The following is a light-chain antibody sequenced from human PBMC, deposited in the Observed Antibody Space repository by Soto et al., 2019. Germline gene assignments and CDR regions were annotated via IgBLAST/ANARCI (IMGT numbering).Light chain of an antibody. CDR2: AAS. V-gene: IGKV1-6*01. J-gene: IGKJ4*01. Sequence: AIQMTQSPSSLSASVGDRVTITCRATQDIREDLGWYQQKPGKAPKRLIYAASSLQSEVPSRFSGGGSGTVFTLTTSPRRPEDFATYFCLQDHVFPLTLGGGTKVNIK. CDR1: QDIRED. CDR3: LQDHVFPLT.